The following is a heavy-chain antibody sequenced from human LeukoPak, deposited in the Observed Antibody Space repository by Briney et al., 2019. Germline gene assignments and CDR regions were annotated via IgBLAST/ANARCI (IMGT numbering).Heavy chain of an antibody. CDR3: PFQH. CDR1: GFTFSSYS. D-gene: IGHD3-10*01. CDR2: ISSSSSTI. Sequence: GGSLRLSCAASGFTFSSYSMNWVRQAPGKGLEWVSYISSSSSTIYYADSVKGRFTISRDNAKNSLYLQMNSLRYRGGVRGLIPFQHWGRGTLVTVSS. J-gene: IGHJ1*01. V-gene: IGHV3-48*02.